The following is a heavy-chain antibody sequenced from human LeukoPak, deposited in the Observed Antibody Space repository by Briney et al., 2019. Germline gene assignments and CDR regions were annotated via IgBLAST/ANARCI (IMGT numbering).Heavy chain of an antibody. Sequence: SETLSLTCTVSGGSVSSSSYSGDWMRQPPGKGLEWLVNIYYSGSTYYNPSLKSRVTMSVDTSKNQFSLKLTSVTAAVTAVYYCARREFGRWFDPWGQGTLVTVSS. CDR3: ARREFGRWFDP. V-gene: IGHV4-39*01. D-gene: IGHD2/OR15-2a*01. CDR1: GGSVSSSSYS. CDR2: IYYSGST. J-gene: IGHJ5*02.